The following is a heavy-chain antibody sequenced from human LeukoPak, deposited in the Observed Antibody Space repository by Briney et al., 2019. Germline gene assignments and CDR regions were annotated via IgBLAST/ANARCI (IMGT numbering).Heavy chain of an antibody. V-gene: IGHV3-48*02. Sequence: GGSPRLSCAASGFTFSSYSMNWVRQAPGKGLEWVSFISGMSSTIYYADSVKGRFTISRDNAKNSVYLQMNSLRDEDTAVYYCARDSSDAYNPEPGYWGQGTLVTVSS. CDR3: ARDSSDAYNPEPGY. CDR1: GFTFSSYS. J-gene: IGHJ4*02. CDR2: ISGMSSTI. D-gene: IGHD5-24*01.